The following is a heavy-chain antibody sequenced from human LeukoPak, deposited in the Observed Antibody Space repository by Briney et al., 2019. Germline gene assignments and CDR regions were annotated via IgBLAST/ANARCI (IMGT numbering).Heavy chain of an antibody. D-gene: IGHD3-16*02. CDR2: IYYSGST. J-gene: IGHJ6*03. CDR3: ARVGYDYVWGSYRYDYYYYMDV. CDR1: GGSISSSSYY. V-gene: IGHV4-39*07. Sequence: SETLSLTCTVSGGSISSSSYYWGWIRQPPGKGLEWIGSIYYSGSTYYNPSLKSRVTISVDTSKNQFSLKLSSVTAADTAVYYCARVGYDYVWGSYRYDYYYYMDVWGKGTTVTISS.